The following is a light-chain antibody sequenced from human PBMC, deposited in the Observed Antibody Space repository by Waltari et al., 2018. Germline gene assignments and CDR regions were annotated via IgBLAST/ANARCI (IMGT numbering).Light chain of an antibody. CDR3: NSRDTSGNRVI. CDR1: SLRSYP. Sequence: SSGLTQDPAVSVALGQTVRIPCQGDSLRSYPSIWYQQKPGQAPRLVVYGRNNRPPGIRDRFSASSSGNTDFLTITGAQAEDEAVYYCNSRDTSGNRVIFGGGTKLTV. CDR2: GRN. V-gene: IGLV3-19*01. J-gene: IGLJ2*01.